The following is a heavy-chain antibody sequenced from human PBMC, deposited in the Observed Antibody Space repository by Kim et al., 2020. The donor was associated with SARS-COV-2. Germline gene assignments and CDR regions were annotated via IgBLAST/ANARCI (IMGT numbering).Heavy chain of an antibody. Sequence: KGRFTISRDNSKNTLYLQMNSLRAEDTAVYYCAKDAKYSSGWHNYYFDYWGQGTLVTVSS. CDR3: AKDAKYSSGWHNYYFDY. D-gene: IGHD6-19*01. J-gene: IGHJ4*02. V-gene: IGHV3-23*01.